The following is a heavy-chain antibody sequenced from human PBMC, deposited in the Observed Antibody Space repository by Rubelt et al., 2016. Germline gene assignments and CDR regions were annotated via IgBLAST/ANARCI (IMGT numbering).Heavy chain of an antibody. V-gene: IGHV4-34*01. Sequence: GYYWSWIRQPPGKGLEWIGAINHSGSTNYNPSLKSRVTISVDTSKNQSSLKLGSVTAADTAVYYCARRRRYSWSSYWYFDLWGRGTLVTVSS. CDR2: INHSGST. J-gene: IGHJ2*01. CDR1: GYY. D-gene: IGHD1-26*01. CDR3: ARRRRYSWSSYWYFDL.